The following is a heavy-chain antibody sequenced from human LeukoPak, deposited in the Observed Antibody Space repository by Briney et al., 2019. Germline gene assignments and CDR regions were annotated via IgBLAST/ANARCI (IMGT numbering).Heavy chain of an antibody. CDR2: IYPGDSDT. J-gene: IGHJ3*02. D-gene: IGHD3-10*01. Sequence: GESLKISCKGSGYSFTSYWIGWVRQMPGKGLEWMGIIYPGDSDTRYSPSFQGQVTISAGKSISTAYLQWSSLKASDTAMYYCARSLLLWFGESATPYAFDIWGQGTMVTVSS. CDR3: ARSLLLWFGESATPYAFDI. V-gene: IGHV5-51*01. CDR1: GYSFTSYW.